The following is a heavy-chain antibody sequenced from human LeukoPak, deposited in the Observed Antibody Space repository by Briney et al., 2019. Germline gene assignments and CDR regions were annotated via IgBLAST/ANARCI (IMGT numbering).Heavy chain of an antibody. CDR1: GFTFSGYY. CDR2: VNGVGSDR. CDR3: VRDWDHYDFDS. V-gene: IGHV3-74*01. D-gene: IGHD3-3*01. J-gene: IGHJ5*01. Sequence: GGSLRLSCTASGFTFSGYYMHWVRQAPGKGLVWVSRVNGVGSDRIYADSVKGHFSIFRDNAKNTLYLQMNSLRVEDTAMYYCVRDWDHYDFDSWGQGTLVTVSS.